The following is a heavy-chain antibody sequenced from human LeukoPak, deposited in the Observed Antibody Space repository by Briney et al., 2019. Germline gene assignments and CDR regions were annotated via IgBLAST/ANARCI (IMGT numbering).Heavy chain of an antibody. Sequence: PSQTLSLTCTVSGGSISSGGYYWSWIRQHPGKGLEWMGYIYYSGSTYYNPSLKSGVTISVDTSKNQFSLKLSSVTAADTSVYYCARASGYYYDSSGYYFDYWGQGTLVTVSS. CDR1: GGSISSGGYY. CDR3: ARASGYYYDSSGYYFDY. V-gene: IGHV4-31*03. CDR2: IYYSGST. D-gene: IGHD3-22*01. J-gene: IGHJ4*02.